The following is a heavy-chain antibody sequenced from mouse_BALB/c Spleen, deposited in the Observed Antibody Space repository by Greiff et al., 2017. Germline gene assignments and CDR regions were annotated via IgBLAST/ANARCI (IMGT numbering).Heavy chain of an antibody. CDR3: TRGDCDGPFDY. CDR2: IYPGNSDT. V-gene: IGHV1-5*01. Sequence: DVQLQESGTVLARPGASVKMSCKASGYSFTSYWMHWVKQRPGQGLEWIGAIYPGNSDTSYNQKFKGKAKLTAVTSASTAYMELSSLTNEDSAVYDCTRGDCDGPFDYWGQGTTLTVSS. J-gene: IGHJ2*01. D-gene: IGHD2-4*01. CDR1: GYSFTSYW.